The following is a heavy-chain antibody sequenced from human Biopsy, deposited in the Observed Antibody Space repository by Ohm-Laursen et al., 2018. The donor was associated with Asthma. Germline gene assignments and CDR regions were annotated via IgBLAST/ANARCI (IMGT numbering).Heavy chain of an antibody. CDR3: ARDIAFGGVHDF. V-gene: IGHV3-53*01. D-gene: IGHD3-16*01. CDR2: IYSGGGT. CDR1: GFTVSTNG. Sequence: SLRLSCAASGFTVSTNGMSWVRQPPGKGLEWVSVIYSGGGTYYADSVQGRVTISRDNAKNSLYLQMITLRAEDTAVYYCARDIAFGGVHDFWGQGTLVAVSS. J-gene: IGHJ4*02.